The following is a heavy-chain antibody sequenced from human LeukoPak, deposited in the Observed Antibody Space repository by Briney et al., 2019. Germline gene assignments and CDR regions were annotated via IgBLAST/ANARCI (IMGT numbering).Heavy chain of an antibody. Sequence: SETLSLTCTVSGGSLRSCYWSWIRQPPGKGLEWIGFIYHSGSTDYNPSLKSRGTISVDTSKNQFSLKLRSVTAADTAVYYCARTNYYGSGSYYPDFWGQGTLVTVSS. J-gene: IGHJ4*02. CDR2: IYHSGST. D-gene: IGHD3-10*01. V-gene: IGHV4-59*08. CDR3: ARTNYYGSGSYYPDF. CDR1: GGSLRSCY.